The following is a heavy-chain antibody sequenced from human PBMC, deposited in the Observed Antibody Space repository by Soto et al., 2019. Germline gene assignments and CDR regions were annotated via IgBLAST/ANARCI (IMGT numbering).Heavy chain of an antibody. CDR2: IIPIFGTA. CDR1: GGTFSSYA. J-gene: IGHJ1*01. D-gene: IGHD6-13*01. Sequence: SVKVSCKASGGTFSSYAISWVRQAPGQGLEWMGGIIPIFGTANYAQKFQGRVTITADESTSTAYMELSSLRSEDTAVYYCARGPYSSSWYEYFQHWGQGTLVTVSS. V-gene: IGHV1-69*13. CDR3: ARGPYSSSWYEYFQH.